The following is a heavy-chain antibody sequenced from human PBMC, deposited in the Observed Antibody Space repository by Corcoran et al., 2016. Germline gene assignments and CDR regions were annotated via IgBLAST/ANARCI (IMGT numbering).Heavy chain of an antibody. CDR1: GGSFSGYY. D-gene: IGHD3-3*01. Sequence: QQQQWGAGLLKPSETLSLTCAVYGGSFSGYYWSWIRQPPGKGLEWIGEINHSGSTNYNPSLKSRVTISVDTSKNQFSLKLSSVTAADTAVYYCARGGARAIFGVVIIRAPWFDPWGQGTLVTVSS. CDR2: INHSGST. V-gene: IGHV4-34*01. J-gene: IGHJ5*02. CDR3: ARGGARAIFGVVIIRAPWFDP.